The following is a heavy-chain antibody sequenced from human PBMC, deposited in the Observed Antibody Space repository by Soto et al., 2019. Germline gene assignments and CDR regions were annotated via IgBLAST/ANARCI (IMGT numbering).Heavy chain of an antibody. CDR1: GGTFTSYA. CDR2: IIPIFGTA. D-gene: IGHD3-10*01. Sequence: SEKVSCKASGGTFTSYATSWVRQAPGPGLEWMGGIIPIFGTANYAQKFQGRVTITADESTSTAYMELSSLRSEDTDVYYCARDQFGGFGELFPQYYGMCVWGQGTTVTVSS. V-gene: IGHV1-69*13. CDR3: ARDQFGGFGELFPQYYGMCV. J-gene: IGHJ6*02.